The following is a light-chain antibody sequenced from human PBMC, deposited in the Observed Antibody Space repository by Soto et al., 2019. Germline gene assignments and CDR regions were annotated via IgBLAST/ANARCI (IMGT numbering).Light chain of an antibody. J-gene: IGKJ4*01. V-gene: IGKV3-11*01. CDR1: QSISNY. CDR3: QQRSNWPLT. CDR2: DAS. Sequence: EIVLTQSPATLSLSPGERATLSCTASQSISNYVAWYQQKPGQAPVLLSYDASSRATGVPARFSGSGSGTDFTLTISSLEAEDFAVYYCQQRSNWPLTFGGGTKVEIK.